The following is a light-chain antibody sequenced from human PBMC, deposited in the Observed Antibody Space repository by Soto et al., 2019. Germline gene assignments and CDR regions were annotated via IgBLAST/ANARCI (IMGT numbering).Light chain of an antibody. CDR3: QSYGTSLSGLYV. CDR2: DSN. V-gene: IGLV1-40*01. J-gene: IGLJ1*01. CDR1: SSNIGAGRD. Sequence: QHVLTQPPSVSGAPGQRVIISCTGSSSNIGAGRDVHWYRQFPGEAPKFLISDSNHRPSGVPDRFSVSKSGASASLAITGLRPEDEGDYFCQSYGTSLSGLYVFGTGTKLTVL.